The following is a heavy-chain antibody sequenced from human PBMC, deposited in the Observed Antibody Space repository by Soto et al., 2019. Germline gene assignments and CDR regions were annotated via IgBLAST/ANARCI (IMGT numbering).Heavy chain of an antibody. V-gene: IGHV1-8*01. Sequence: QVPLVQSGAEVKKPGASVKVSCKASGYTFTSYDINWVRQATGQGLEWMGWMNPNSGNTGYAQKFQGRVTMTRNTSLSTAYMELSSLRSEDTAVYYCAREARSGGRPDVDVGAFDIWGQGTMVTVSS. J-gene: IGHJ3*02. CDR1: GYTFTSYD. D-gene: IGHD2-15*01. CDR3: AREARSGGRPDVDVGAFDI. CDR2: MNPNSGNT.